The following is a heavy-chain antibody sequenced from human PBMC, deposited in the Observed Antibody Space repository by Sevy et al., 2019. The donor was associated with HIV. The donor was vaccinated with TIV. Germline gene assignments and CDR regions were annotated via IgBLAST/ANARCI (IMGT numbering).Heavy chain of an antibody. V-gene: IGHV1-2*02. D-gene: IGHD2-2*01. Sequence: ASVKVSCKASGYTFTGYYIHWVRQAPGQRLEWMGWINPNSGGTNSAQKFQGRVTMTRDTSISTDYMELSRLRSDDTAVYYCARGPTGAAAAMSWFDPWGQGTLVTVSS. CDR1: GYTFTGYY. CDR3: ARGPTGAAAAMSWFDP. J-gene: IGHJ5*02. CDR2: INPNSGGT.